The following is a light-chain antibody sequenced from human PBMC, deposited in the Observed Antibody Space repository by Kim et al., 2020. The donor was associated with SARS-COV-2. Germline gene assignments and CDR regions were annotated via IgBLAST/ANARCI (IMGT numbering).Light chain of an antibody. V-gene: IGKV3D-7*01. Sequence: PGERVTLSGRASQSVSSSYLTWYQQKPGQAPRLLIYGASTRATGIPARFSGSGSGTDFTLTISSLQPEDFAGYYCQQDYNLPMYTFGQGTKLEI. J-gene: IGKJ2*01. CDR1: QSVSSSY. CDR3: QQDYNLPMYT. CDR2: GAS.